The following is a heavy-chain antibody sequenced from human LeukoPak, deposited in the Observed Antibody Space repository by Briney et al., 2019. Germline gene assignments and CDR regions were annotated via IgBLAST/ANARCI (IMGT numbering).Heavy chain of an antibody. D-gene: IGHD3-10*01. CDR2: MNPNSGNT. CDR1: GYTFTSYD. CDR3: ARRIWFGEPQFDY. V-gene: IGHV1-8*01. Sequence: GASVKVSCKASGYTFTSYDINWVRQATGQGLECMGWMNPNSGNTGYAQKFQGRVTMTRDTSISTAYMELSSLRSEDTAVYYCARRIWFGEPQFDYWGQGTLVTVSS. J-gene: IGHJ4*02.